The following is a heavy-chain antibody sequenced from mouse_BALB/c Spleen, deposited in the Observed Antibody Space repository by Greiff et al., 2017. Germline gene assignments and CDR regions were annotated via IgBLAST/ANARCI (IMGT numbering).Heavy chain of an antibody. CDR1: GFSLTSYG. CDR3: ARDQGDGYSYAMDY. D-gene: IGHD2-3*01. J-gene: IGHJ4*01. V-gene: IGHV2-9*02. CDR2: LWAGGST. Sequence: QVQLKESGPGLVAPSQSLSITCTVSGFSLTSYGVHWVRQPPGKGLEWLGVLWAGGSTNYNSALMSRLSISKDNSKSQVFLKMNSLQTDDTAMYYCARDQGDGYSYAMDYWGQGTSVTVSS.